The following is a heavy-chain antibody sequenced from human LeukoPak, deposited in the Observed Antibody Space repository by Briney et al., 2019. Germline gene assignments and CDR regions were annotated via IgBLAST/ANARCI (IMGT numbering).Heavy chain of an antibody. Sequence: ASAKVSCKTSGYTFTNYGISWVPQAPGQGLEGMGRISTYNGNTNYAQKLQGRCTMTTATSTTTAYMELRSLRSDDTAVYYCARVLWFGESGTYYFDYWGQGTLVTVPS. CDR1: GYTFTNYG. D-gene: IGHD3-10*01. CDR2: ISTYNGNT. CDR3: ARVLWFGESGTYYFDY. V-gene: IGHV1-18*04. J-gene: IGHJ4*02.